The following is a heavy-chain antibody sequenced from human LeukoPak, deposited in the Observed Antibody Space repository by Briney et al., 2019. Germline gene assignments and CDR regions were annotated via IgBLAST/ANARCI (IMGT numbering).Heavy chain of an antibody. CDR1: GFPTSNYW. CDR2: IKHDGSEQ. V-gene: IGHV3-7*01. Sequence: PGGTLRLSCVASGFPTSNYWMSWVRQAPGKRLAWVSNIKHDGSEQSYVDSVKGRFTISRHNAKNSLYLQMSSLRVEDTAVYSCAGCRTAVTATLDPWGQGTLVSVSS. D-gene: IGHD2-15*01. CDR3: AGCRTAVTATLDP. J-gene: IGHJ5*02.